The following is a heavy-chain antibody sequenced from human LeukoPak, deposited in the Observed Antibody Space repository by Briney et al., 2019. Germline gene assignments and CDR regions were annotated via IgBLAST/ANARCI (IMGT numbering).Heavy chain of an antibody. Sequence: SETLSLTCTVSGGSISSYYWSWSRQPPGKGLEWIGYIYYSGSTNYNPSLKSRVTISVDTSKNQFSLKLSSVTATDTAVYFCARDKPGNYYGLDVWGQGTTVTVSS. CDR1: GGSISSYY. V-gene: IGHV4-59*01. D-gene: IGHD1-26*01. CDR3: ARDKPGNYYGLDV. CDR2: IYYSGST. J-gene: IGHJ6*02.